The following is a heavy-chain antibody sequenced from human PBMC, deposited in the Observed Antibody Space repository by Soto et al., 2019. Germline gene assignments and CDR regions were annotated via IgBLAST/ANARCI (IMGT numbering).Heavy chain of an antibody. CDR1: GFTFSSYA. CDR2: ISYDGSNK. J-gene: IGHJ6*02. D-gene: IGHD5-12*01. V-gene: IGHV3-30-3*01. Sequence: QVQLVESGGGVVQPGRSLRLSCAASGFTFSSYAMHWVRQAPGKGMEWVAVISYDGSNKYYAESVKGRFTISRDNSKNTLYLQMNSLRAEDTAVYYCARDWDPVATITDGFYYGMDVWGQGTTVTVSS. CDR3: ARDWDPVATITDGFYYGMDV.